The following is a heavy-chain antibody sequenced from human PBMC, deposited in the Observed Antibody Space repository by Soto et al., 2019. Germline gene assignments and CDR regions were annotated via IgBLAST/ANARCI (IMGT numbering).Heavy chain of an antibody. D-gene: IGHD3-10*01. CDR3: ARVATMVRGPDAFDI. CDR1: GGSISSYY. CDR2: IYTSGST. V-gene: IGHV4-4*07. J-gene: IGHJ3*02. Sequence: SETLSLTCTVSGGSISSYYCSWIRQPAGKGLEWIGRIYTSGSTNYNPSLKSRVTMSVDTSKNQFSLKLSSVTAADTAVYYCARVATMVRGPDAFDIWGQGTMVTVSS.